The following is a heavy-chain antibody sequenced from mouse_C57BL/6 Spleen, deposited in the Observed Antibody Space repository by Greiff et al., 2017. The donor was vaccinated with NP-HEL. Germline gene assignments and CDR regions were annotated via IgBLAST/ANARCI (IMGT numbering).Heavy chain of an antibody. Sequence: QVQLQQPGAELVMPGASVKLSCKASGYTFTSYWMHWVKQRPGQGLEWIGEIDPSDSYTNYNQKFKGKSTLTVDKSSSTAYMQLSSLTSEDSAVYYCVRGDYYGSSEYWGQGTTLTVSS. D-gene: IGHD1-1*01. V-gene: IGHV1-69*01. CDR3: VRGDYYGSSEY. J-gene: IGHJ2*01. CDR2: IDPSDSYT. CDR1: GYTFTSYW.